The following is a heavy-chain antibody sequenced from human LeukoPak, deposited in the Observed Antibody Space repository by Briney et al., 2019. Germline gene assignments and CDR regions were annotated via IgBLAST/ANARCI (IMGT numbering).Heavy chain of an antibody. CDR3: ARVICSSTSCRIDY. V-gene: IGHV4-4*07. CDR2: IYTSGST. CDR1: GGSISSYY. J-gene: IGHJ4*02. Sequence: SETLSLTCTVSGGSISSYYWSRIRQPAGKGLEWIGRIYTSGSTNYNPSLKSRVTMSVDTSKNQFSLKLSSVTAADTAVYYCARVICSSTSCRIDYWGQGTLVTVSS. D-gene: IGHD2-2*01.